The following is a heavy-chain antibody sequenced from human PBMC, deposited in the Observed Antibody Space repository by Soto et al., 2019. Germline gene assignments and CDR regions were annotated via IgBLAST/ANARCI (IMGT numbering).Heavy chain of an antibody. CDR1: GFTFSSYA. CDR3: ARPLRSYYYYYYGMDV. V-gene: IGHV3-23*01. Sequence: GGSLRLSCAASGFTFSSYAMSWVRPAPGKGLEWVSAISGSGGSTYYADSVKGRFTISRDNSKNTLYLQMNSLRSDDTAVYYCARPLRSYYYYYYGMDVWGQGTTVTVSS. CDR2: ISGSGGST. J-gene: IGHJ6*02.